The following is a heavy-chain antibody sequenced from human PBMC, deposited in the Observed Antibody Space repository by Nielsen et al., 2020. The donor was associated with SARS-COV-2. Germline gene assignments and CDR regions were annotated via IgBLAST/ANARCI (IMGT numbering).Heavy chain of an antibody. CDR3: ARDGLHVDTAMVTWFYYYGMDV. D-gene: IGHD5-18*01. J-gene: IGHJ6*02. V-gene: IGHV3-30-3*01. CDR1: GLTFSSYA. Sequence: GESLKISCAASGLTFSSYAMSWVRQVPGKGLEWVAVISYDGSNKYYADSVKGRFTISRDNSKNTLYLQMNSLRTEDTAVYYCARDGLHVDTAMVTWFYYYGMDVWGQGTTVTVSS. CDR2: ISYDGSNK.